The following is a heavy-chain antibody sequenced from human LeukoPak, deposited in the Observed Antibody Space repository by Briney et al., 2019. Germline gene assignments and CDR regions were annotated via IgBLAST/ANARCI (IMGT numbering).Heavy chain of an antibody. V-gene: IGHV3-74*01. J-gene: IGHJ4*02. CDR2: INTDGSST. CDR3: ARDSAYCGGDCYSFDY. Sequence: GGSLRLSCAASGFTFTSYGMNWVRQAPGKGLVWVSRINTDGSSTNYADSVKGRFTISRDNAKNTLYLQMNSLRAEDTAVYYCARDSAYCGGDCYSFDYWGQGTLVTVSS. D-gene: IGHD2-21*02. CDR1: GFTFTSYG.